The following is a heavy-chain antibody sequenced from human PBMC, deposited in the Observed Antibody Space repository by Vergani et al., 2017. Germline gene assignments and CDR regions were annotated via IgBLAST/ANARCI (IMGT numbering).Heavy chain of an antibody. CDR2: ISSSSSYI. CDR1: GFTFSSYS. V-gene: IGHV3-21*01. D-gene: IGHD6-6*01. CDR3: ARVYEGSSSQLGGSDYYYYYGMDV. J-gene: IGHJ6*02. Sequence: EVQLVESGGGLVKPGGSLRLSCAASGFTFSSYSMNWVRQAPGKGLEWVSSISSSSSYIYYADSVKGRFSISRDNAKSSLYLQMNSLRAEDTAVYYCARVYEGSSSQLGGSDYYYYYGMDVWGQGTTVTVSS.